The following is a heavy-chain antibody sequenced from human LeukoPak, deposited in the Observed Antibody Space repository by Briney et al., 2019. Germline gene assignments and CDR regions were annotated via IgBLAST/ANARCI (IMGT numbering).Heavy chain of an antibody. CDR2: IYHSGST. V-gene: IGHV4-30-2*01. CDR1: GGSISSGGYS. CDR3: ARDLEREQQLDPIDY. D-gene: IGHD6-13*01. Sequence: SETLSLTCAVSGGSISSGGYSWSWIRQPPGKGLEWIGYIYHSGSTYYNPSLKSRVTISVDRSKNQFSLKLSSVTAADTAVYYCARDLEREQQLDPIDYWGQGTLVTVSS. J-gene: IGHJ4*02.